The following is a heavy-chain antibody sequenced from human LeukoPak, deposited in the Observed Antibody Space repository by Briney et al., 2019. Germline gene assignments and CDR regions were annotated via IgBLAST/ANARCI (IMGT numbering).Heavy chain of an antibody. V-gene: IGHV3-21*01. CDR2: ISSRSAYI. D-gene: IGHD1-26*01. J-gene: IGHJ4*02. CDR1: GFTVTSSY. Sequence: GGSLRLSCAASGFTVTSSYMTWVRQAPGKGLEWVSSISSRSAYISYADSVKGRFTISRDNAKNSLYLEMNSLRAEDTAVYFCVRDRSGSYPYYFDFWGQGTLVTASS. CDR3: VRDRSGSYPYYFDF.